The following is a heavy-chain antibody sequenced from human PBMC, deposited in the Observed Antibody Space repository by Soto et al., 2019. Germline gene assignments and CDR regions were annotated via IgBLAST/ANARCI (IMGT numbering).Heavy chain of an antibody. CDR1: GGSISSYY. J-gene: IGHJ3*02. V-gene: IGHV4-59*01. CDR2: IYYSGST. D-gene: IGHD6-19*01. Sequence: SETLSLTCTVSGGSISSYYWSWIRQPPGKGLEWIGFIYYSGSTNYNPSLKSRVTISVDTSKNQFSLKLSSVTVADTAVYYCARVVAGDRSFDIWGQGTMVTVSS. CDR3: ARVVAGDRSFDI.